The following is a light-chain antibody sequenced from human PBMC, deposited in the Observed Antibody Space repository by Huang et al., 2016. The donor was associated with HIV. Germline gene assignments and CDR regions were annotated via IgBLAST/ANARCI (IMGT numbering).Light chain of an antibody. V-gene: IGKV3-15*01. J-gene: IGKJ1*01. Sequence: DIVMTQSPATLSVSPGERATLSCRASQSVKSKVAWYQQKPGQAPRLLIDGASTRATGIPARFSGSGSGTEFTLTLSNLQSEDFAVYYCQQYNYWWTFGQGTKAEIK. CDR2: GAS. CDR3: QQYNYWWT. CDR1: QSVKSK.